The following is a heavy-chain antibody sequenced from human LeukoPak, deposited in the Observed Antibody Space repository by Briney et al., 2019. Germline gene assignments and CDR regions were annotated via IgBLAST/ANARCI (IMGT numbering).Heavy chain of an antibody. CDR2: MNPNSGKT. D-gene: IGHD2-2*01. V-gene: IGHV1-8*03. CDR3: ARGSQRTYCTSTSCYSGYYYYMDV. CDR1: GYTLTTYD. Sequence: GASVKVSCTASGYTLTTYDINWVRQATGQGLEWMGWMNPNSGKTGYAQKFQGRVTITRNTSTFTAYIEMSSLRSEDTAVYYCARGSQRTYCTSTSCYSGYYYYMDVWGKGTTVTVSS. J-gene: IGHJ6*03.